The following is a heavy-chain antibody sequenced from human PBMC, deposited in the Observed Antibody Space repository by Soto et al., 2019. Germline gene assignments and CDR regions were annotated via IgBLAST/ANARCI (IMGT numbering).Heavy chain of an antibody. J-gene: IGHJ4*02. D-gene: IGHD3-22*01. V-gene: IGHV3-73*01. CDR2: IRSKANSYAT. CDR3: TRNPGVDPLYYYDSSGPVSYFDY. CDR1: GFTFSSYS. Sequence: GGSLRLSCAASGFTFSSYSMHWVRQASGKGLEWVGRIRSKANSYATAYAASVKGRFTISRDDSKNTAYLQMNSLKTEDTAVYYCTRNPGVDPLYYYDSSGPVSYFDYWGQGTLVTVSS.